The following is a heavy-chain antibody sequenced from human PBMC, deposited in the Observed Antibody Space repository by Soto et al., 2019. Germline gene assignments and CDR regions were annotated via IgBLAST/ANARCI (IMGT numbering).Heavy chain of an antibody. D-gene: IGHD3-22*01. CDR3: AKDRYLDHDSRGYLFDN. CDR2: ISRYGDIT. CDR1: GFTFNIYA. Sequence: EVQLVESGGDLIQPGGSLRLSCAASGFTFNIYAMTWVRQAPGKGLEWVSAISRYGDITYYADSVEGRFSISRDNSKNTLYLQMNSLRAEDTAVYYCAKDRYLDHDSRGYLFDNWGQGPLVTVSS. J-gene: IGHJ4*02. V-gene: IGHV3-23*04.